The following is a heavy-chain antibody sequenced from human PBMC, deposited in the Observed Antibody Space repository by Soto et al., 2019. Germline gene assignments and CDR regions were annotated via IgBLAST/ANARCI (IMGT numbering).Heavy chain of an antibody. CDR2: IYYSGST. V-gene: IGHV4-39*01. CDR3: ARTSGRDYDILTGHTHDAFDI. Sequence: QLQLQESGPGLVKPSETLSLTCTVSGGSISSSSYYWGWIRQPPGKGLEWIGSIYYSGSTYYNPSLKSRVTISVDTSKNQFSLKLSSVTAADTAVYYCARTSGRDYDILTGHTHDAFDIWGQGTMVTVSS. J-gene: IGHJ3*02. CDR1: GGSISSSSYY. D-gene: IGHD3-9*01.